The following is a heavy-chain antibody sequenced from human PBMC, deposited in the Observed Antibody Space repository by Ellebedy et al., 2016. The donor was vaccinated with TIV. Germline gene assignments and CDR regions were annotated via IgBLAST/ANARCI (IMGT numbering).Heavy chain of an antibody. D-gene: IGHD3-22*01. CDR2: ISSSSSTI. Sequence: GGSLRLSCAASGFTFSSYAMSWVRQAPGKGLEWVSYISSSSSTIYYADSVKGRFTISRDNAKNSLYLQMNSLRDEDTAVYYCARDAGYYDSSGWGVGYFDYWGQGTLVTVSS. J-gene: IGHJ4*02. CDR3: ARDAGYYDSSGWGVGYFDY. V-gene: IGHV3-48*02. CDR1: GFTFSSYA.